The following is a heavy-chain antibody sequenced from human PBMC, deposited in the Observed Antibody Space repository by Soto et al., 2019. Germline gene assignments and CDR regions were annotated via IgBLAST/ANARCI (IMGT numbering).Heavy chain of an antibody. Sequence: QVQLQESGPGLVKPSETLSLTCTVSGGSISSYYWSWIRQPPGKGLEWIGYIYYSGSTNYNPSLKSRVTISVDTSKNQFSLKLSSVTAADTAVYYCARDGDGIDPWGQGTLVTVSS. V-gene: IGHV4-59*01. D-gene: IGHD7-27*01. CDR2: IYYSGST. CDR3: ARDGDGIDP. J-gene: IGHJ5*02. CDR1: GGSISSYY.